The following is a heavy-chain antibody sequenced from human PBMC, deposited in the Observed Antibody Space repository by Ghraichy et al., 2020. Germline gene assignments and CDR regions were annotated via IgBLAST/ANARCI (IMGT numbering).Heavy chain of an antibody. CDR2: FNPSASSS. D-gene: IGHD5/OR15-5a*01. J-gene: IGHJ4*02. Sequence: ASVKVSCKTSGFTFSSHFMSWVRQVPRQGLEWMGIFNPSASSSSYAQKFLGRVTMTSDTSTSTVFLELSSLRSEDTAMYYCARTGPSVYYSPDYWGQGTLVTVSS. V-gene: IGHV1-46*01. CDR3: ARTGPSVYYSPDY. CDR1: GFTFSSHF.